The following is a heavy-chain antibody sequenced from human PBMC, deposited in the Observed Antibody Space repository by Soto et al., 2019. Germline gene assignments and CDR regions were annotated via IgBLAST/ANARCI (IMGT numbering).Heavy chain of an antibody. CDR3: ARVRYYEGDTGYGMDV. Sequence: PGGSLRLSCAASGFTFSSYWMHWVRQAPGKGLVWVSRINSDGSSTSYADSVKGRFTISRDNAKNTLYLQMNSLRAEDTAVYYYARVRYYEGDTGYGMDVSGQGTTVTVSS. CDR1: GFTFSSYW. V-gene: IGHV3-74*01. J-gene: IGHJ6*02. CDR2: INSDGSST. D-gene: IGHD3-22*01.